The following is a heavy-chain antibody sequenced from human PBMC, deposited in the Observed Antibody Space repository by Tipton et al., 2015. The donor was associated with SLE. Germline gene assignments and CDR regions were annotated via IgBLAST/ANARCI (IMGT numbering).Heavy chain of an antibody. CDR1: GGTFSSYS. CDR3: ATAWGYAEPIGGERALNY. V-gene: IGHV1-69*06. J-gene: IGHJ4*02. CDR2: VIPIFGTP. Sequence: QLVQSGAEVRKPGSSVKVSCKASGGTFSSYSISWVRQAPGQGLEWMGSVIPIFGTPHYTQRFQDRVTITADKSTTTAYMELSSLRSEDTAVYYCATAWGYAEPIGGERALNYWGQGTLVTVSS. D-gene: IGHD3-16*01.